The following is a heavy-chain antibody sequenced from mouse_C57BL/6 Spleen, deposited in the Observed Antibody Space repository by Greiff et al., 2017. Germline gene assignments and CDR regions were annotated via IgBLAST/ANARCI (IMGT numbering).Heavy chain of an antibody. V-gene: IGHV1-15*01. CDR2: IDPETGGT. CDR1: GYTFTDYE. CDR3: TREDYYGSPAY. D-gene: IGHD1-1*01. Sequence: QVQLKESGAELVRPGASVTLSCKASGYTFTDYEMNWVKQTPVHGLEWIGAIDPETGGTAYNQKFKGKAILTADKSSSTAYMGLRSLTSEDSAVYYCTREDYYGSPAYWGQGTLVTVSA. J-gene: IGHJ3*01.